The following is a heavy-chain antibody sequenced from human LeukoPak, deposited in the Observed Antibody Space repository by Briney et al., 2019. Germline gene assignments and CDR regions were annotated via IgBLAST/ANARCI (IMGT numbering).Heavy chain of an antibody. V-gene: IGHV4-61*02. Sequence: SQTLSLTCTVSGGSISSGSYYWSWIRQPAGKGLEWIGRIYTSGSTNYNPSLKSRVTISVDTSKNQFSLKLSSVTAADTAVYYCARGRPGYSSGWTQPPNWFDPWGQGTLVTVPS. CDR2: IYTSGST. J-gene: IGHJ5*02. CDR1: GGSISSGSYY. CDR3: ARGRPGYSSGWTQPPNWFDP. D-gene: IGHD6-19*01.